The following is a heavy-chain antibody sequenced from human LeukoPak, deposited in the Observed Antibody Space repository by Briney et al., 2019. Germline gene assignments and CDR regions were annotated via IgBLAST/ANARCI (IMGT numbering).Heavy chain of an antibody. D-gene: IGHD4-17*01. Sequence: PSETLSLTCSVSGGSISSSSFYWGWIRQPPGKGLEWIGSISYSGTTYYKPSLRSRLTISVDTSKNHLSLNLTSVTAADTAVYYCARVPPDYNDLHDALDLWGQGTVVTVSS. V-gene: IGHV4-39*02. CDR2: ISYSGTT. J-gene: IGHJ3*01. CDR1: GGSISSSSFY. CDR3: ARVPPDYNDLHDALDL.